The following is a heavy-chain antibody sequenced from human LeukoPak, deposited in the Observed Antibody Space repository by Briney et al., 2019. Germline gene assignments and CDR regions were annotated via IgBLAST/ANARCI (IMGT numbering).Heavy chain of an antibody. CDR2: ISSSGSTI. Sequence: PGGSLRLSCAASGFTFSSYEMNWVRQAPGKGLEWVSYISSSGSTIYYADSVKGRFTISRDNAKNSLYLQMNSLRAEDTAVYYCAKSYDSSGYDYWGQGTLVTVSS. J-gene: IGHJ4*02. D-gene: IGHD3-22*01. CDR1: GFTFSSYE. CDR3: AKSYDSSGYDY. V-gene: IGHV3-48*03.